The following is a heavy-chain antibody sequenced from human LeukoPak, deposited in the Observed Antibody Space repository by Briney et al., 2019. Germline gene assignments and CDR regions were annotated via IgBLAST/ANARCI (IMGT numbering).Heavy chain of an antibody. V-gene: IGHV1-2*06. Sequence: GASVKVSCKASGYTFTGYYMHWVRQAPGQGLEWMGRINPNSGGTNYAQKFQGRVTMTRDTSISTAYMELSSLRSEDTAVYYCASNRYCSGGSCYALGYWGQGTLVTVSS. CDR2: INPNSGGT. CDR3: ASNRYCSGGSCYALGY. D-gene: IGHD2-15*01. CDR1: GYTFTGYY. J-gene: IGHJ4*02.